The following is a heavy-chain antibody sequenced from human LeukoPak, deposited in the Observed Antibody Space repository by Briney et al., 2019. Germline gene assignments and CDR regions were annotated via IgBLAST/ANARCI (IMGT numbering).Heavy chain of an antibody. V-gene: IGHV3-64*01. CDR3: VSLGYSSSSVRY. D-gene: IGHD6-6*01. CDR1: GFTFSSYA. Sequence: GGSLRLSCAASGFTFSSYAMHWVRQAPGKGLEYVSAISSNGGSTYYANSVKGRFTISRDNSKNTLYLQMGSLRAEDMAVYYCVSLGYSSSSVRYWGQGTLVTVSS. J-gene: IGHJ4*02. CDR2: ISSNGGST.